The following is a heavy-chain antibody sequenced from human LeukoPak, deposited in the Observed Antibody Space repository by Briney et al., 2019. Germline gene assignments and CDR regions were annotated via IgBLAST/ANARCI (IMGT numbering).Heavy chain of an antibody. J-gene: IGHJ4*02. CDR2: MNPNSGNT. V-gene: IGHV1-8*02. D-gene: IGHD6-13*01. CDR1: GGTFSSYA. CDR3: ARGWGPYSSSWYDY. Sequence: GASVKVSCKASGGTFSSYAISWVRQATGQGLEWMGWMNPNSGNTGYAQKFQGRVTMTRNTSISTAYMELSSLRSEDTAVYYCARGWGPYSSSWYDYWGQGTLVTVSS.